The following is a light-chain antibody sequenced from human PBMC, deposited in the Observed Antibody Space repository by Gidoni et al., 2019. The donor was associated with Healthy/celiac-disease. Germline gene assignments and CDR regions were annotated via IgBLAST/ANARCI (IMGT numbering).Light chain of an antibody. CDR3: QQYNNWPRT. CDR1: QSVSSN. J-gene: IGKJ1*01. Sequence: EIVMTQYPATLSVAPGERATLSCRASQSVSSNLAWYQQKPGQAPRLLIYGASTRANGIPARFSGSGSGTEFTLTISSLQSEDFAVYYCQQYNNWPRTFGQGTKVEIK. V-gene: IGKV3-15*01. CDR2: GAS.